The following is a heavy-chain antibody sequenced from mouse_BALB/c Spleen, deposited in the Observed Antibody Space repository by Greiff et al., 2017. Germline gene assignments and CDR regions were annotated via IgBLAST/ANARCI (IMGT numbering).Heavy chain of an antibody. D-gene: IGHD1-1*01. V-gene: IGHV1-14*01. CDR3: ARYYGSSLYYAMDY. Sequence: EVQLQQSGPELVKPGASVKMSCKASGYTFTSYVMHWVKQKPGQGLEWIGYINPYNDGTKYNEKFKGKATLTVDKSSSTAYMQLSSLTSEDSAVYYCARYYGSSLYYAMDYWGQGTSVTVSS. CDR2: INPYNDGT. CDR1: GYTFTSYV. J-gene: IGHJ4*01.